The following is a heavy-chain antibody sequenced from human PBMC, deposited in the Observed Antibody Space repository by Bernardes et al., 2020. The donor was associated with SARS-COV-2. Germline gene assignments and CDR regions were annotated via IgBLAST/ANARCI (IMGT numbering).Heavy chain of an antibody. CDR2: LGAGGDT. V-gene: IGHV3-23*01. Sequence: GGSLRLSCEASGFTFDICAMSWIRQAPGQGLAWVSHLGAGGDTYYPNSVEGRFTVSRDNVKNTLFLQMNSLRAEDTAVYYCAKTPVTGWSSDYFDSWGQGILVTVSS. CDR3: AKTPVTGWSSDYFDS. CDR1: GFTFDICA. J-gene: IGHJ4*02. D-gene: IGHD6-19*01.